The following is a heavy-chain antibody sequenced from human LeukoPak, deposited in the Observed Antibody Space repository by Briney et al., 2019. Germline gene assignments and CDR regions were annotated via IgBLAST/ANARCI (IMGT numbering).Heavy chain of an antibody. D-gene: IGHD6-19*01. Sequence: GESLKISCKGSGYSFTSYWIGWVRQMPGEGLEWMGIIYPGDSDTRYSPSFQGQVTISADKSISTAYLQWSSLKASDTAMYYCARPISEWLAHDAFDIWGQGTMVTVSS. CDR2: IYPGDSDT. CDR3: ARPISEWLAHDAFDI. V-gene: IGHV5-51*01. J-gene: IGHJ3*02. CDR1: GYSFTSYW.